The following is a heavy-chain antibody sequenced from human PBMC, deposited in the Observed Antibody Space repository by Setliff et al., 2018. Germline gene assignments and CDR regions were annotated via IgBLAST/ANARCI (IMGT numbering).Heavy chain of an antibody. CDR2: INHSGST. CDR3: RLAHCSNNCEEALDY. CDR1: GASFSDYY. D-gene: IGHD2-2*01. V-gene: IGHV4-34*01. J-gene: IGHJ4*02. Sequence: SETLSLTCTVYGASFSDYYWGWIRQPPGKGLEWIAEINHSGSTNYNPSLKSRVTISVDTSKNQFSLKLTSVTAADTAVYYFRLAHCSNNCEEALDYWSQGTLVTV.